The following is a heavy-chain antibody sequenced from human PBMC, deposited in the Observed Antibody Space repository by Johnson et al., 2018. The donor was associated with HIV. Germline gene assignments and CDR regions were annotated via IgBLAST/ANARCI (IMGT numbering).Heavy chain of an antibody. V-gene: IGHV3-20*04. CDR2: INWNGGST. Sequence: VQLVESGGGVVRPGGSLRLSCAASGFTFDDYGMTWVRQAPGKGLEWVSGINWNGGSTGYADSVKGRFTISRDNAKNSLYLQMNNLRAEDTALYYCARAGDGYPPTGQINDAFDIWGQGAMVTVSS. J-gene: IGHJ3*02. D-gene: IGHD5-24*01. CDR3: ARAGDGYPPTGQINDAFDI. CDR1: GFTFDDYG.